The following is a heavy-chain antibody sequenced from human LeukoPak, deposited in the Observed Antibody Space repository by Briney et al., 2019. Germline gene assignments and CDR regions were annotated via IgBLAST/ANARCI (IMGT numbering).Heavy chain of an antibody. Sequence: KTSETLSLTCTVSGDSISSYYWSWIRQPPGKGLEWIGYIYHSGSTNYNPSLKSRFTISADTSKDQFSLKLASVTAADTAVYYCATGYSSTWYYFDYWGQGPLVTVSS. CDR1: GDSISSYY. CDR2: IYHSGST. J-gene: IGHJ4*02. D-gene: IGHD6-13*01. CDR3: ATGYSSTWYYFDY. V-gene: IGHV4-59*01.